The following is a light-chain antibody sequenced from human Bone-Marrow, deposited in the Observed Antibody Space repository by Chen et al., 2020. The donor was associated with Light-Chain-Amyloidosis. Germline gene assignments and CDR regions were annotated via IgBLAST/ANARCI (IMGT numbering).Light chain of an antibody. Sequence: QSALTQPASVSGSPGQSITISCTGTSSDVGGYNLVSWYQQHPGKAPKLMIYDVTQRPSGVSNRFSGSKSGTTASLTISGLQAEDEADYYCYSYVGSSTYVFGSGTKVTVL. V-gene: IGLV2-23*02. J-gene: IGLJ1*01. CDR1: SSDVGGYNL. CDR3: YSYVGSSTYV. CDR2: DVT.